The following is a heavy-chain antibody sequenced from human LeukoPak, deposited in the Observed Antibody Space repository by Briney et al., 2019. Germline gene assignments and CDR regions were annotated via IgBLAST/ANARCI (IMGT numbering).Heavy chain of an antibody. CDR2: INWNGGST. J-gene: IGHJ4*02. D-gene: IGHD3-22*01. CDR1: GFTFDDYG. Sequence: GGSLRLSCAASGFTFDDYGMSWVRQAPGKGLEWVSGINWNGGSTGYADSVKGRFTISRDNAKNSLYLQMNSLRAEDTALYYCARGGYYYDSSGYYWRNWGQGTLVTVSS. V-gene: IGHV3-20*04. CDR3: ARGGYYYDSSGYYWRN.